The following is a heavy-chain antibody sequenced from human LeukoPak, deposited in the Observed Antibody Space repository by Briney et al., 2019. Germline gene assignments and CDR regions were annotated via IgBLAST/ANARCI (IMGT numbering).Heavy chain of an antibody. V-gene: IGHV4-4*07. CDR3: AREHSRGLPSDAFDI. CDR2: IYISGST. CDR1: GGSLSSYY. D-gene: IGHD6-13*01. Sequence: PSETLSLTCTVSGGSLSSYYWSWIRQPAGKGLEWIGRIYISGSTNYNPSLKSRVAMSGDMSKNQFSLKLSSVTAADTAVYYCAREHSRGLPSDAFDIWGQGTMVTVSS. J-gene: IGHJ3*02.